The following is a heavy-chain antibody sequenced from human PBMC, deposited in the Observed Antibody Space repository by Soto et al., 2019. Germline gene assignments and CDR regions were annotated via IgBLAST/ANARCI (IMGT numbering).Heavy chain of an antibody. CDR1: GYTFTSYG. Sequence: ASVKVSCKASGYTFTSYGISWVRQAPGQGLEWMGWISAYNGNTNYAQKLQGRVTMTTDTSTSTAYMELRSLRSDDTALFYCARDFTGSSGPTLGMDVWGQGTTVTVSS. CDR2: ISAYNGNT. J-gene: IGHJ6*02. CDR3: ARDFTGSSGPTLGMDV. D-gene: IGHD6-19*01. V-gene: IGHV1-18*01.